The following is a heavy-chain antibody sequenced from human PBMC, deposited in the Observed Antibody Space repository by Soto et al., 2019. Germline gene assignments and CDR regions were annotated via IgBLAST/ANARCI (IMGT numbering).Heavy chain of an antibody. D-gene: IGHD3-22*01. J-gene: IGHJ5*02. CDR1: GGSISSYY. Sequence: SETLSLTCNVSGGSISSYYWSWIRQPPGKGLEWIGYIYYSGSTNYNPSLKSRVTISVDTSKNQFSLKLSSVTAADTAVYYCARERRWGDSSGYLNWFDPWGQGTLVTSPQ. CDR2: IYYSGST. V-gene: IGHV4-59*01. CDR3: ARERRWGDSSGYLNWFDP.